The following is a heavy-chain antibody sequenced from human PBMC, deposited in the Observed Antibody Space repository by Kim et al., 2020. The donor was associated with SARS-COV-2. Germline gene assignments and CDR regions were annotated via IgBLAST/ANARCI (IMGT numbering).Heavy chain of an antibody. V-gene: IGHV3-20*01. D-gene: IGHD3-9*01. CDR3: ARDAYFDDSGFYGLDS. J-gene: IGHJ5*01. CDR1: GFTVDDYG. Sequence: GGSLRLSCTPSGFTVDDYGMSWVRQVPGKGLEWVAGITWDGKGIGYADSVKGRVTISRDSARNFLHLQMDSLRAEDTALYHCARDAYFDDSGFYGLDSWGQGTLVTGSP. CDR2: ITWDGKGI.